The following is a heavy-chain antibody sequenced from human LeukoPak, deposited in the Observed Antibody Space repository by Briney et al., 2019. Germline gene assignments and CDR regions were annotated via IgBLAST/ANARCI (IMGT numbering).Heavy chain of an antibody. Sequence: HPGGSLRLSCAASGFTFSYHDMHWVRQAPGKGLEFVSSIGAEGTIAFYANSVKGRFTISRDNSKSTMHLQMGGLRPEDSAVYYCAREPGGTKTGGFDIWGQGTVVTVSS. CDR2: IGAEGTIA. CDR1: GFTFSYHD. CDR3: AREPGGTKTGGFDI. V-gene: IGHV3-64*01. J-gene: IGHJ3*02. D-gene: IGHD1-14*01.